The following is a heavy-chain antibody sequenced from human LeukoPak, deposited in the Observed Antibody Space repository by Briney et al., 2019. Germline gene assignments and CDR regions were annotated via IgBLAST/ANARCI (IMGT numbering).Heavy chain of an antibody. CDR3: ARDRHYYDSSGYYYVGWYFDL. CDR2: IYSGGST. D-gene: IGHD3-22*01. CDR1: GFTFSSYS. Sequence: PGGSLRLSCAASGFTFSSYSMNWVRQAPGKGLEWVSVIYSGGSTYYADSVKGRFTISRDNSKNTLYLQMNSLRAEDTAVYYCARDRHYYDSSGYYYVGWYFDLWGRGTLVTVSS. J-gene: IGHJ2*01. V-gene: IGHV3-53*01.